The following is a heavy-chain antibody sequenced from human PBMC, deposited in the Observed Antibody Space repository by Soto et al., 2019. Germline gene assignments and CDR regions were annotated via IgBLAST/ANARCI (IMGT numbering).Heavy chain of an antibody. CDR3: AKVASGSYDWFDP. CDR2: VNPDGGTT. CDR1: KFSFSGYW. D-gene: IGHD1-26*01. V-gene: IGHV3-74*01. J-gene: IGHJ5*02. Sequence: EVQLVESGGGLVQPGGSLRLSCAASKFSFSGYWMHWVHQAPGKGLMWVSRVNPDGGTTTYADSVKGRFTISRDNAKNTVFLQMNSLRADDTAVYYCAKVASGSYDWFDPWGQGTLVTVSS.